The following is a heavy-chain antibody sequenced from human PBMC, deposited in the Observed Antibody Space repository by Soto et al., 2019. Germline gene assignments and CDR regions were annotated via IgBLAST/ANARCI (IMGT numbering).Heavy chain of an antibody. J-gene: IGHJ4*02. CDR2: INPNSGGT. CDR1: GYTFSDYY. CDR3: AREQATAKPEGVDF. D-gene: IGHD1-1*01. V-gene: IGHV1-2*02. Sequence: SVKVSCKASGYTFSDYYIHWVRQAPGQGLEWMGWINPNSGGTKYAPKFQGGVTMTRDTSITTAYMELSRLRSGDTAVYYCAREQATAKPEGVDFWGQGTLVTVSS.